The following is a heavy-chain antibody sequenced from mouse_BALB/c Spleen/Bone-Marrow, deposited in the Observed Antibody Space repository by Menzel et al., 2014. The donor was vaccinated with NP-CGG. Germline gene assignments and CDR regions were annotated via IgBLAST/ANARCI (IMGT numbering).Heavy chain of an antibody. D-gene: IGHD1-1*01. V-gene: IGHV1S81*02. CDR2: INPSNGGT. CDR1: GYSFTRYY. CDR3: TRSNYGYWYFDV. J-gene: IGHJ1*01. Sequence: VQLQHSGAELVKPGASVKLSCKASGYSFTRYYMYWVKQRPGQGLEWIGEINPSNGGTNFNEKFKSKATLTVDKSSSTAYMEFSSLTSEDSAVYYCTRSNYGYWYFDVWGAGTTVTVSS.